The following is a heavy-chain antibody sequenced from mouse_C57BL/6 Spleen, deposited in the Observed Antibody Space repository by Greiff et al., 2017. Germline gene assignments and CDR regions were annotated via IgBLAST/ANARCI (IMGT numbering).Heavy chain of an antibody. D-gene: IGHD3-3*01. J-gene: IGHJ4*01. CDR2: IDPADGNT. Sequence: VQLKESVAELVRPGASVKLSCTASGFNIKNTYMHWVKQRPEQGLEWIGRIDPADGNTKYAPKFQGKATITEDTSYNTAYLQLSSLTSEDTAIYYCAGAGTEDYDAMDYWGQGTTVTVSS. V-gene: IGHV14-3*01. CDR3: AGAGTEDYDAMDY. CDR1: GFNIKNTY.